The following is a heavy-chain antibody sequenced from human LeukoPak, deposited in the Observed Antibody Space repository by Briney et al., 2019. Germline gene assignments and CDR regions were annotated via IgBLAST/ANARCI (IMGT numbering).Heavy chain of an antibody. CDR2: INPNSGRT. J-gene: IGHJ4*02. CDR3: VRGTYYDSSAYSGVRLFDY. V-gene: IGHV1-2*02. D-gene: IGHD3-22*01. Sequence: ASVKVSSKASRYTFTGYYMHWVRQAPGQGLEWMGWINPNSGRTNYAQKFQGRVTMTGDTSISTAYMELTRLTSDGTAVYYCVRGTYYDSSAYSGVRLFDYWGQGTLVTVSS. CDR1: RYTFTGYY.